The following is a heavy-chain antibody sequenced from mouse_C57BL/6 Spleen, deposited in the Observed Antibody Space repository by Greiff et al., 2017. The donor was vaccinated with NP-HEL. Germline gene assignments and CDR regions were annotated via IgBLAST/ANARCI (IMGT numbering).Heavy chain of an antibody. V-gene: IGHV1-76*01. D-gene: IGHD2-2*01. Sequence: VQVVESGAELVRPGASVKLSCKASGYTFTDYYINWVKQRPGQGLEWIARIYPGSGNTYYNEKFKGKATLTAETSSSTAYMQLSSLTSKDSAVYFCARWFDYWGQGTTLTVSS. CDR2: IYPGSGNT. CDR3: ARWFDY. J-gene: IGHJ2*01. CDR1: GYTFTDYY.